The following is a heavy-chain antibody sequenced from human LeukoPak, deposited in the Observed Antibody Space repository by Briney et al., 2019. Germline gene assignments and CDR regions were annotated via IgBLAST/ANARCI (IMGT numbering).Heavy chain of an antibody. CDR2: FSSSRDYT. J-gene: IGHJ4*02. Sequence: GVPLRLSCEASGFTFSSFAMSWVPQAPGEGPECVSPFSSSRDYTYYAVSMKGRFTIYRDNSWNTVFRQMYSLRSSYTSLNSCAKGCVGTGLGKFFDHWGQGPLVTVSS. CDR3: AKGCVGTGLGKFFDH. CDR1: GFTFSSFA. D-gene: IGHD7-27*01. V-gene: IGHV3-23*01.